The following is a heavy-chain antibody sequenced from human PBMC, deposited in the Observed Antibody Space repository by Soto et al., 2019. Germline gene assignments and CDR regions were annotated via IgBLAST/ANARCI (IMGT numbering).Heavy chain of an antibody. Sequence: QVQLVQSGAEVKKPGSSVKVSCKASGGTFSSYAISWVRQAPGQGLEWMGGIIPIFGTANYAQKFQGRVTITADKSTSTAYIELSSLRSEDTAVYYCAIELGPMGADRMVRGVQDYYYGMDVWGQGTTVTVSS. J-gene: IGHJ6*02. CDR2: IIPIFGTA. CDR1: GGTFSSYA. V-gene: IGHV1-69*06. CDR3: AIELGPMGADRMVRGVQDYYYGMDV. D-gene: IGHD3-10*01.